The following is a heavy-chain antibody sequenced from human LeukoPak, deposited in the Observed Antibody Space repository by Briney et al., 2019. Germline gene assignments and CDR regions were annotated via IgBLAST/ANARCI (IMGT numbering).Heavy chain of an antibody. CDR2: IKTKTAGGTT. V-gene: IGHV3-15*01. Sequence: PRRSLRLSFEASGFTFSNVWMNWASQAPGKGLEWIGRIKTKTAGGTTEYAAHVKCRFTISRDDSKNTVYLQMNSLKTEDTALYYCVTRVKSTGDYWGQGTLVTVSS. CDR3: VTRVKSTGDY. J-gene: IGHJ4*02. D-gene: IGHD1-1*01. CDR1: GFTFSNVW.